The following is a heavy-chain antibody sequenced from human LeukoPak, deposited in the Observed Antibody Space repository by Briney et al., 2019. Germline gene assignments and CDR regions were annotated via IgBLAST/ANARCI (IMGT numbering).Heavy chain of an antibody. Sequence: ASVKVSCKTSGYTFRLYGISWVRQAPGQGLEWLGWISAYKGNATYAQKFQGRVTITADESTSTAYMELSSLRSEDTAVYYCARAVPGDYDSSGYLGYYFDYWGQGTLVTVPS. CDR2: ISAYKGNA. CDR3: ARAVPGDYDSSGYLGYYFDY. J-gene: IGHJ4*02. V-gene: IGHV1-18*01. D-gene: IGHD3-22*01. CDR1: GYTFRLYG.